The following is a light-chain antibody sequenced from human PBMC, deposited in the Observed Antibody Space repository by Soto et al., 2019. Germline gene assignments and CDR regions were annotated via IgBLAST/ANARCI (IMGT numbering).Light chain of an antibody. CDR3: QQYNSYPWT. J-gene: IGKJ1*01. Sequence: DIQMTQSPSTLSASVGDRVTITFRASHSISSCLAWYQQKPGKAPKLLIYDASSLESGVPSRFSGSGSGTEFTLTISSLQPDDFATYYCQQYNSYPWTFGQGTKVDIK. CDR1: HSISSC. V-gene: IGKV1-5*01. CDR2: DAS.